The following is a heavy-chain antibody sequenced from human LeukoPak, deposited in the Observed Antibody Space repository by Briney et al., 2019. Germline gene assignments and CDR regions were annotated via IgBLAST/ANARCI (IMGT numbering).Heavy chain of an antibody. J-gene: IGHJ6*03. CDR3: ARRDYYFYSMDV. V-gene: IGHV3-21*06. CDR1: GFTFSKYT. CDR2: ISTVSSYI. Sequence: GGSLRLSCAASGFTFSKYTMNWVRQAPGKGLERVSSISTVSSYISYADSVQGRFTISRDNAKNLLFLQMNSLRAEDTAVYYCARRDYYFYSMDVWGKGTTVTVSS.